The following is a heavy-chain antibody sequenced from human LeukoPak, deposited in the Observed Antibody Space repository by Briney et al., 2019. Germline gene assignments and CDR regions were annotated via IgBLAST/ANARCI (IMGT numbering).Heavy chain of an antibody. Sequence: PSETLSLTCTVSGDSISNYYWNWIRQPPGKGLEWIGYIYYSGSTNYNPSLKSRVTISVDTSKNQFSLKLSSVTAADTAVYYCAVGLYDFWSGSFDYWGQGTLVTVSS. CDR2: IYYSGST. J-gene: IGHJ4*02. V-gene: IGHV4-59*12. CDR3: AVGLYDFWSGSFDY. D-gene: IGHD3-3*01. CDR1: GDSISNYY.